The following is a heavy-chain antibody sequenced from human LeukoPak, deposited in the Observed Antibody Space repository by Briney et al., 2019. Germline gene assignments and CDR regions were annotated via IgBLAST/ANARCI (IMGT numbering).Heavy chain of an antibody. J-gene: IGHJ4*02. CDR1: GFTFSSYW. Sequence: PGGSLRLSCAASGFTFSSYWMSWVRQAPGKGLEWVVNIKQDGSEKYYVDSVKGRFTISRDNAKNSLYLQMNSLRADDTAVYYCARDMATVTTSPSDYWGQGTLVTVSS. D-gene: IGHD4-17*01. V-gene: IGHV3-7*01. CDR3: ARDMATVTTSPSDY. CDR2: IKQDGSEK.